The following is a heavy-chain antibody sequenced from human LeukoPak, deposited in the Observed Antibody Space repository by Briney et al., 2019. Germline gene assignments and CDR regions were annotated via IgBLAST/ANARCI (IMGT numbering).Heavy chain of an antibody. CDR1: GGTFSSYA. D-gene: IGHD4-17*01. Sequence: SVEVSCKASGGTFSSYAISWVRQAPGQGLEWMGRIIPIFGTANYAQKFQGRVTITTDESTSTAYMELSSLRSEDTAVYYCAREGAASTVTGQGLFDYWGRGTLVTVSS. CDR3: AREGAASTVTGQGLFDY. CDR2: IIPIFGTA. J-gene: IGHJ4*02. V-gene: IGHV1-69*05.